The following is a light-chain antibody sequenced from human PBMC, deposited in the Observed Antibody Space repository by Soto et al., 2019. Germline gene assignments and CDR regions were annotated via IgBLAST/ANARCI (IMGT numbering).Light chain of an antibody. J-gene: IGKJ5*01. V-gene: IGKV1-12*01. CDR1: QDIGNW. CDR3: QQAKSFPIT. Sequence: DIQVTQSPPSMAASVGDIGTITCRASQDIGNWMTWYQQKPGKAPKLLIYSASTLVRGVPSRFSGSGSGTEFTLTISGLQPEDSLTYYCQQAKSFPITFGQGTRLENK. CDR2: SAS.